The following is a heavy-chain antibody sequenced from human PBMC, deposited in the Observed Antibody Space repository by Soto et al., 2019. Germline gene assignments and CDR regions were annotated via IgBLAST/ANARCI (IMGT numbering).Heavy chain of an antibody. V-gene: IGHV4-4*02. D-gene: IGHD1-20*01. Sequence: SETLSLTCTVSGGSMSGNNWWTWVRQPAGKGLEWIGGIHHGGSTNYNPSLKSRVTILVDKSKNQFSLKVTSVTAADTAVYFCARDRRISGSIYYYYGMDVWGQGTTVTVSS. J-gene: IGHJ6*02. CDR1: GGSMSGNNW. CDR3: ARDRRISGSIYYYYGMDV. CDR2: IHHGGST.